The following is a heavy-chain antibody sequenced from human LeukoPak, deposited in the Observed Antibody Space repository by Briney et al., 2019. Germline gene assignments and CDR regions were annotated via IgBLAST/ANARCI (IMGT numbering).Heavy chain of an antibody. D-gene: IGHD3-16*01. CDR2: INYNGNVN. CDR1: GFTFSSYW. J-gene: IGHJ6*02. CDR3: ARGGGLDV. V-gene: IGHV3-7*03. Sequence: GGSLRLSCAASGFTFSSYWMNWARQAPGKGLEWVASINYNGNVNYYEDSVKGRFTISRDNAKNSLYLQMSNLRAEDTAVYFCARGGGLDVWGQGATVTVSS.